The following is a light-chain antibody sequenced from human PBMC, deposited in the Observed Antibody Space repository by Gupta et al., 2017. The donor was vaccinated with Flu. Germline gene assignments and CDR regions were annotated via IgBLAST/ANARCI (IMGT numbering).Light chain of an antibody. Sequence: ELVMTRSPSALSVSLGERASLSCRASQSVSSNLAWYQQKPGQAPRLLIYGASTRATGIPARFSGSGSGTEFTLTISSLQSEDFAVCYCQQYNNWPWTFGQGTKVEIK. V-gene: IGKV3-15*01. J-gene: IGKJ1*01. CDR1: QSVSSN. CDR3: QQYNNWPWT. CDR2: GAS.